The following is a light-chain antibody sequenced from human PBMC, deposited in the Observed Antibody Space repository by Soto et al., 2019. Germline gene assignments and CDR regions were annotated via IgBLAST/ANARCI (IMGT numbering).Light chain of an antibody. CDR3: QQYNSYSPWT. Sequence: DIQMTQSPSTLSASVGDRVTITCRASQSISSWLAWYQQKPGKAPKLLIYDASSLESGVTSRFSGSGSGTEFTLTISSLQPDDFSTYLCQQYNSYSPWTFGQGTKVEIK. V-gene: IGKV1-5*01. J-gene: IGKJ1*01. CDR1: QSISSW. CDR2: DAS.